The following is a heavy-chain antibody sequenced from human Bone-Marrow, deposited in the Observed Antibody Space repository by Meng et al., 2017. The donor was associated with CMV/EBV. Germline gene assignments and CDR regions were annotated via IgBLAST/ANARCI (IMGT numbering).Heavy chain of an antibody. CDR3: ARYCSSTSCADAFDI. CDR1: GFTVSSNY. J-gene: IGHJ3*02. CDR2: INHSGST. Sequence: LRLSCAASGFTVSSNYMSWVRQAPGKGLEWIGEINHSGSTNYNPSLKSRVTISVDTSKNQFSLKLSSVTAADTAVYYCARYCSSTSCADAFDIWGQGTMVTVSS. D-gene: IGHD2-2*01. V-gene: IGHV4-34*01.